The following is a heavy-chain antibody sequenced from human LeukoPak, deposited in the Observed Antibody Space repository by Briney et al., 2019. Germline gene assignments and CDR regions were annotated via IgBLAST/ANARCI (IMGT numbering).Heavy chain of an antibody. V-gene: IGHV3-15*01. Sequence: GGSLRLSCGASGFTLSNAWMRWGRQARGKGLEWVDRIKSKPEGRTPDYAAPAKGKFNSSRDDSNNTLYLQMNSLKTEDTAVYYCTTDPGGNRKLEPRGYWGQGTLVTVSS. D-gene: IGHD1-1*01. CDR3: TTDPGGNRKLEPRGY. CDR1: GFTLSNAW. CDR2: IKSKPEGRTP. J-gene: IGHJ4*02.